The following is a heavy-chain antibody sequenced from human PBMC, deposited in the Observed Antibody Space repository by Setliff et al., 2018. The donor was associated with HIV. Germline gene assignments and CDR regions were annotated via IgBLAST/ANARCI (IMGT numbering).Heavy chain of an antibody. CDR3: VKDQGGFGGWPTHYFDY. V-gene: IGHV3-23*01. CDR2: ISGGGSST. CDR1: GFTFSSYV. Sequence: GGSLRLSCAASGFTFSSYVMSWVRQAAGKGLEWVSAISGGGSSTYYADSVKGRFTISRDNSKNTLYLQMNSLRAEDTAVYYCVKDQGGFGGWPTHYFDYWGQGTLVTVSS. J-gene: IGHJ4*02. D-gene: IGHD3-3*01.